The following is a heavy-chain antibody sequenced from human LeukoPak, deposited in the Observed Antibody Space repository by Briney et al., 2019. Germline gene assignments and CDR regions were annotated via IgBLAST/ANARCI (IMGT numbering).Heavy chain of an antibody. J-gene: IGHJ4*02. Sequence: GGSLRLSCAASGFTFSSYSMNWVRQAPGKGLKWVSSISSSSSYIYYADSVKGRFTISRDNAKNSLYLQMNSLRAEDTAVYYCARDRTTIFGVVLDYWGQGTLVTVSS. CDR1: GFTFSSYS. CDR2: ISSSSSYI. D-gene: IGHD3-3*01. CDR3: ARDRTTIFGVVLDY. V-gene: IGHV3-21*01.